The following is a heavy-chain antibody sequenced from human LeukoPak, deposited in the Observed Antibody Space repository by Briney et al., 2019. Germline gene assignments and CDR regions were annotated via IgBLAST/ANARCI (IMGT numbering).Heavy chain of an antibody. Sequence: ASVKVSCKASGGTFSSYAISWVRQAPGQGLEWMGRIIPILGIANYAQKFQGRVTITADKSTSTAYMELSSLRSEDTAVYYCARPIRRGVCGGDCYGAFDIWGQGTMVTVSS. CDR1: GGTFSSYA. CDR2: IIPILGIA. V-gene: IGHV1-69*04. J-gene: IGHJ3*02. CDR3: ARPIRRGVCGGDCYGAFDI. D-gene: IGHD2-21*02.